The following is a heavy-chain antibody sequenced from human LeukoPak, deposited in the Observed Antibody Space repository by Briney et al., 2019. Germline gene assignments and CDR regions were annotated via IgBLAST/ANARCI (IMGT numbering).Heavy chain of an antibody. J-gene: IGHJ4*02. Sequence: PGGSLRLSCAASGFTFSRFSTICVRQAPGEGLEWVSSISSSSSYIYYADSVRGRFTISRDNAKNSLYLQMNSLRAEDTAVYYCARADWDTAMIDYWGQGTLVTVSS. CDR1: GFTFSRFS. V-gene: IGHV3-21*01. CDR3: ARADWDTAMIDY. CDR2: ISSSSSYI. D-gene: IGHD5-18*01.